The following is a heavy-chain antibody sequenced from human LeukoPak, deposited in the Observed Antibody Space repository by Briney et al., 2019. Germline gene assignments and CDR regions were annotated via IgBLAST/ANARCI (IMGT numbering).Heavy chain of an antibody. CDR2: ISAYNGNT. V-gene: IGHV1-18*01. CDR3: ARVPRYSSSRHSANWFDP. D-gene: IGHD6-13*01. CDR1: GYTFTSYG. Sequence: GASVKVSCKASGYTFTSYGISWVRQAPVQGLELMVWISAYNGNTNYPQNLQRRVTATTPTSPRTAYMELTSLRSDDTAVYSCARVPRYSSSRHSANWFDPWGQGTLVTVSS. J-gene: IGHJ5*02.